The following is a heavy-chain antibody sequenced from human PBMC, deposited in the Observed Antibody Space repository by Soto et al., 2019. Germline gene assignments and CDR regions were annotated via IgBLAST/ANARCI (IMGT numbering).Heavy chain of an antibody. CDR2: MNPGSGDT. V-gene: IGHV1-8*01. Sequence: ASVNGPCTASGSSFTKNDVTWVLQTIGEGLEWMGWMNPGSGDTGYAQKFQGRVTMTRDISIATAYMELSSLRSDDTAIYYCARMATFGSLNWFDPWGQGTLVTVSS. CDR1: GSSFTKND. D-gene: IGHD3-16*01. CDR3: ARMATFGSLNWFDP. J-gene: IGHJ5*02.